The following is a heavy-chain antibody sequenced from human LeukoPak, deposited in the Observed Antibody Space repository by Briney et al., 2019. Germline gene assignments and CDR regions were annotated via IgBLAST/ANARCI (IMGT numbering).Heavy chain of an antibody. D-gene: IGHD1-26*01. CDR2: IYYSGST. CDR1: GGSISSGGYY. CDR3: ATADWESFYFDS. V-gene: IGHV4-31*03. J-gene: IGHJ4*02. Sequence: SETLSLTCTVSGGSISSGGYYWSWIRQHPGKGLEWIGYIYYSGSTYYNPSLKSRVTISVDTSKNQFSLKLSSVTAADTAVYFCATADWESFYFDSWGQGALVAVSS.